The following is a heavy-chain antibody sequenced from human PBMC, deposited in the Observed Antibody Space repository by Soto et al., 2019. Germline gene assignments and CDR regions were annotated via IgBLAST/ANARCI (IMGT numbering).Heavy chain of an antibody. Sequence: PGGSLRLSCAASGFTFSSYSMNWVRQAPGKGLEWVSSISSSSSYIYYADSVKGRFTISRDNAKNSLYLQMNSLRAEDTAVYYCARDPHCSGGSCYSTNFQHWGQGTLVTVSS. J-gene: IGHJ1*01. V-gene: IGHV3-21*01. CDR2: ISSSSSYI. D-gene: IGHD2-15*01. CDR3: ARDPHCSGGSCYSTNFQH. CDR1: GFTFSSYS.